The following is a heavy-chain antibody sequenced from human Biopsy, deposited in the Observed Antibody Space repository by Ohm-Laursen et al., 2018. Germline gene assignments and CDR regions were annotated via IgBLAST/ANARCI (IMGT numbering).Heavy chain of an antibody. CDR1: GGSIISYY. CDR2: VYNGGIT. J-gene: IGHJ5*02. V-gene: IGHV4-59*01. CDR3: ARAPRDSFWSGSYKRGLWFDP. Sequence: TLSLTCSVSGGSIISYYWTWIQQPPGKGLEWIGHVYNGGITNYNPSLKSRVTISKDTSKNQFSLQVNSVTAADTAVYYCARAPRDSFWSGSYKRGLWFDPWGQGTLVIVSS. D-gene: IGHD3-3*01.